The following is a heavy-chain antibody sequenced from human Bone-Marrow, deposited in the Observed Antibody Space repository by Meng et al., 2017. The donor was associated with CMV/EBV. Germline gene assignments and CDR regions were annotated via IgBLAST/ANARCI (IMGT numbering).Heavy chain of an antibody. Sequence: ASVKVSCKASGYTFTTYGISWVRQAPGHGLEWMGWISAYNGNTNYTQKLQGRVTMTTDTSTSTAYMELRSLRSDDTALYYCARDVVVVPAAIPYYYYGMDVWGQRITVTVSS. CDR3: ARDVVVVPAAIPYYYYGMDV. J-gene: IGHJ6*02. D-gene: IGHD2-2*02. CDR2: ISAYNGNT. V-gene: IGHV1-18*01. CDR1: GYTFTTYG.